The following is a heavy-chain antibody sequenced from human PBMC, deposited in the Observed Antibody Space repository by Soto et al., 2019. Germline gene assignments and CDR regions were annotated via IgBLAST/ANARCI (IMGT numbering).Heavy chain of an antibody. V-gene: IGHV3-11*01. D-gene: IGHD2-15*01. CDR3: ERRRLLRGIDP. J-gene: IGHJ5*02. CDR1: GFTFSDYY. Sequence: GGSLRLSCAASGFTFSDYYMSWIRQTPGKGLEWVSYISSSGSTIYYADSVKGRFTISRDNAKNSLFLQMNSLRAEDTAVYYCERRRLLRGIDPWGQGTLVTVSS. CDR2: ISSSGSTI.